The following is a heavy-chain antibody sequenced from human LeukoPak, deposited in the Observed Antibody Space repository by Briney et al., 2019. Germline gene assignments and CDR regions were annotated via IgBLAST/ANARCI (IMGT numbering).Heavy chain of an antibody. Sequence: PSETLSLTCTVSGGSISSYYWSWIRQAPGKGLEWMGYIYYSGSTIYNPSLKSRVTISVDTSKNQFSLKLSPVTAADTAVYYCASYDLGYCSGGSCYAADYWGQGTLVTVSS. CDR2: IYYSGST. J-gene: IGHJ4*02. CDR3: ASYDLGYCSGGSCYAADY. V-gene: IGHV4-59*08. CDR1: GGSISSYY. D-gene: IGHD2-15*01.